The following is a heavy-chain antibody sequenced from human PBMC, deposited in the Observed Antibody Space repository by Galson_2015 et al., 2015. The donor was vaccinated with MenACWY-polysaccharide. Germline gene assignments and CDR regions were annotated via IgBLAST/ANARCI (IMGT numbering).Heavy chain of an antibody. J-gene: IGHJ3*02. D-gene: IGHD3-9*01. CDR3: TKNTRYFDWFDAFGI. Sequence: SLRLSCAASGFSFNNHWMNWVRQAPGKGLEWVANMNQDGSVKYYIDSVKGRFTISRDNAKNSLSLQMNSLRVEDTALYYCTKNTRYFDWFDAFGIWGQGTMVTVSS. CDR1: GFSFNNHW. V-gene: IGHV3-7*03. CDR2: MNQDGSVK.